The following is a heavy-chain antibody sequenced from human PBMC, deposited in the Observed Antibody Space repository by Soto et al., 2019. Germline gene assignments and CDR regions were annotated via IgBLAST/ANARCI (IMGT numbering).Heavy chain of an antibody. D-gene: IGHD2-21*02. J-gene: IGHJ4*02. CDR2: ISTYNGNT. CDR3: ARVYHGDYSSDY. CDR1: GYTFASYG. Sequence: QVQLVQSGAEVKKPGASVKVYCKASGYTFASYGISWVRQAPGQGLEWMGWISTYNGNTNYAQKVQGRVTMTADTSTITAYMERRSLRSDDTAVYYCARVYHGDYSSDYWGQGTLVTVSS. V-gene: IGHV1-18*01.